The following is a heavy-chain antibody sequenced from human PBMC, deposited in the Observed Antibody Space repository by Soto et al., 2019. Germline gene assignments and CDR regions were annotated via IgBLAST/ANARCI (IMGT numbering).Heavy chain of an antibody. V-gene: IGHV4-31*01. CDR2: MYNSVST. J-gene: IGHJ4*02. CDR3: SRDPQY. Sequence: QVQLQESGPGLVKPSQTLSLTCTVSGGSISSGGYYWSWIRQHPGKGLEWIGYMYNSVSTYYNPSLKSLVTISVYKSKNQSSLKLSSVTAADTAVYYCSRDPQYWGQGTLVTVSS. CDR1: GGSISSGGYY.